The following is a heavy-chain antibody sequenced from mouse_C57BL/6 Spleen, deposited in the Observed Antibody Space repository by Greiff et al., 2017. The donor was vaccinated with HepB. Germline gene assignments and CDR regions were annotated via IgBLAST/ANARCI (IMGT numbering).Heavy chain of an antibody. V-gene: IGHV1-59*01. CDR3: ARFPGIWDAMDD. CDR2: IDPSDSYT. Sequence: QVQLQQPGAELVRPGTSVKLSCKASGYTFTSYWMHWVKQRPGQGLEWIGVIDPSDSYTNYNQKFKGKATLTVDTSSSTAYMQLSSLTSEDSAVYYCARFPGIWDAMDDWGQGTSVTVSS. J-gene: IGHJ4*01. CDR1: GYTFTSYW. D-gene: IGHD4-1*01.